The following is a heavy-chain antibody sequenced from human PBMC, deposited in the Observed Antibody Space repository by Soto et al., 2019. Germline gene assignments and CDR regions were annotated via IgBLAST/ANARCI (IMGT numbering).Heavy chain of an antibody. CDR2: INSDGSST. CDR3: ARVPYYETTGPGGYRYFDN. CDR1: GFTFSIYW. V-gene: IGHV3-74*01. J-gene: IGHJ4*02. Sequence: GGSLRLSCAASGFTFSIYWMHWVRQAPGQGLECVSRINSDGSSTNYADYVKGRFTISRDNAKNTLYLQMNSLRAEDTAVYYCARVPYYETTGPGGYRYFDNWGQGTLVTVSS. D-gene: IGHD3-22*01.